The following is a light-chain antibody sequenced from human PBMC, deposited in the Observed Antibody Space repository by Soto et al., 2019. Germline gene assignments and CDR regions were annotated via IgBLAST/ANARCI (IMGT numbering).Light chain of an antibody. J-gene: IGKJ1*01. Sequence: EIVMTQSPATLSVSPGERATLSCRASQSISNNLAWYHQRPGQAPRLLIYGASPRATGIPARLSGSGSGTAISLTISSLQSEDVAVYYCQQYNYSWTFGQGTRVDIK. V-gene: IGKV3-15*01. CDR1: QSISNN. CDR3: QQYNYSWT. CDR2: GAS.